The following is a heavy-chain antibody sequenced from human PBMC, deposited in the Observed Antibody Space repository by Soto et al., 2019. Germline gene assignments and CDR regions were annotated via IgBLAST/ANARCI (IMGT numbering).Heavy chain of an antibody. D-gene: IGHD6-13*01. V-gene: IGHV1-3*01. CDR1: GYTFTSYA. J-gene: IGHJ5*02. Sequence: QVQLVQSGAEVKKPGASVKVSCKASGYTFTSYAMHWVRQAPGQRLEWMGWINAGNGNTKYSQKFQVRVTITRDTSASTAYMELSSLRSEDTAVYYCARGSGSSSWYGWFDPWGQGTLVTVSS. CDR2: INAGNGNT. CDR3: ARGSGSSSWYGWFDP.